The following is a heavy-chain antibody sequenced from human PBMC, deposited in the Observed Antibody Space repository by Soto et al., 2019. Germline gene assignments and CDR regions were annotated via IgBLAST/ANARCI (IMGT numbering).Heavy chain of an antibody. J-gene: IGHJ4*02. Sequence: QVQLVESGGGVVQPGRSLRLSCAASGFTFSSYGMHWVRQAPGKGLQWVAVISYDGSNKYYADSVKGRFTISRDNSKNTLYLQMNSLRAEDTAVYYCVGGYYFGDYWGQGTLVPVSS. CDR1: GFTFSSYG. V-gene: IGHV3-30*03. CDR3: VGGYYFGDY. D-gene: IGHD3-22*01. CDR2: ISYDGSNK.